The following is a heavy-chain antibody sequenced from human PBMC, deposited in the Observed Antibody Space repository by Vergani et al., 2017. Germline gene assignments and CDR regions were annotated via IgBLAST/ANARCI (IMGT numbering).Heavy chain of an antibody. CDR1: GFTFSSYA. J-gene: IGHJ4*02. Sequence: QVQLVESGGGVVQPGRSLRLSCAASGFTFSSYAMHWVRQAPGKGLEWVAVISYDGSNKYYADSVKGRFTISRDNSKNTLYLQMNSLRAEDTAVYYCAKDRTFIGIAVAGPFDYWGQGTLVSVSS. V-gene: IGHV3-30*01. D-gene: IGHD6-19*01. CDR3: AKDRTFIGIAVAGPFDY. CDR2: ISYDGSNK.